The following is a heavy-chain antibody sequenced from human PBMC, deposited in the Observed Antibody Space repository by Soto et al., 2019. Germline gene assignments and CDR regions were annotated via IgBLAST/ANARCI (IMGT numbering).Heavy chain of an antibody. Sequence: PSETMSVPRGVSGGSLGGATCCWNWIRKPPGKGLEWIGSIFPSGTTDYKPSLKSRVTISIDVSKNQFSLSLRSLTAADTAVDYCARSREFESWRQGTLVTGSS. CDR1: GGSLGGATCC. CDR3: ARSREFES. CDR2: IFPSGTT. V-gene: IGHV4-30-2*01. J-gene: IGHJ4*02.